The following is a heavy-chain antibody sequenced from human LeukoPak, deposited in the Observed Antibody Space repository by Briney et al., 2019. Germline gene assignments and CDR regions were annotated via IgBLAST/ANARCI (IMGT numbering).Heavy chain of an antibody. J-gene: IGHJ4*02. CDR3: ARGGTRGYSPVDY. V-gene: IGHV3-7*03. CDR1: GFTFSSFW. D-gene: IGHD5-18*01. CDR2: IKQDGSER. Sequence: PGGSLRLSSAASGFTFSSFWMNWVRQAPGKGLEWVANIKQDGSERNYVDSVKGRSTISRDNAKNSLFLQMNSLRVEDTAVYYCARGGTRGYSPVDYWGQGILVTVSS.